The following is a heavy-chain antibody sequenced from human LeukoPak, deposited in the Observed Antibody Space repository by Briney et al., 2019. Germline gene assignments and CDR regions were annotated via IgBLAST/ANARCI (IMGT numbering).Heavy chain of an antibody. D-gene: IGHD3-22*01. CDR1: GFTFSSYA. V-gene: IGHV3-30-3*01. J-gene: IGHJ4*02. CDR2: ISYDGSNK. CDR3: ARASYYYDSSGYLIDY. Sequence: GGSLRLSCAASGFTFSSYAMHWVRQAPGKGLEWVAVISYDGSNKYYADSVKGRFTISRDNSKNTLYLQMNSLRAEDTAVYYCARASYYYDSSGYLIDYRGQGTLVTVSS.